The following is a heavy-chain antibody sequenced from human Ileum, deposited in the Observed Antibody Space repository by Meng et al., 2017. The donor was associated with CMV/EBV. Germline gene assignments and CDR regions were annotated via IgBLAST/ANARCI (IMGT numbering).Heavy chain of an antibody. CDR1: RFTFNRYG. V-gene: IGHV3-30*18. CDR2: ISFAERNK. D-gene: IGHD4-17*01. CDR3: AKGADYGDYLDY. Sequence: CAPSRFTFNRYGVRSVRQAPGKGLEWVALISFAERNKQYADSVKGRFTISRDNSKNTLYLQMNSLRSEDTAVYYCAKGADYGDYLDYWGQGTLVTVSS. J-gene: IGHJ4*02.